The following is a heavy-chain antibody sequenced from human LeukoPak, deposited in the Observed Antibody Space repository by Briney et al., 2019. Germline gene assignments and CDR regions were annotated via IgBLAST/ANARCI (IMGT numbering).Heavy chain of an antibody. CDR1: GGTFSSYA. J-gene: IGHJ3*02. CDR3: ARNPIGGRQQDAFDI. CDR2: IIPIFGTA. Sequence: SVRVSCKASGGTFSSYAISWVRQAPGQGLEWMGGIIPIFGTANYAQKFQGRVTITTDESTSTAYMELSSLRSEDTAVYYCARNPIGGRQQDAFDIWGQGTMVTVSS. D-gene: IGHD3-16*01. V-gene: IGHV1-69*05.